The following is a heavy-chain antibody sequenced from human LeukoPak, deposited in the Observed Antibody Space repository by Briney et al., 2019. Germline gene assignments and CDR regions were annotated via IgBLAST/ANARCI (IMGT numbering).Heavy chain of an antibody. CDR1: GGSIRSYY. CDR3: ARQGRQQLVPEFDY. J-gene: IGHJ4*02. Sequence: SESLSLICTVSGGSIRSYYWGWIRQPPGKGLEWIGSIYYSGSTYYNPSLKSRVIISLDTSKNKLSLKLSSVTAADTAVYFCARQGRQQLVPEFDYWGQGTLVTVSS. V-gene: IGHV4-39*01. CDR2: IYYSGST. D-gene: IGHD6-13*01.